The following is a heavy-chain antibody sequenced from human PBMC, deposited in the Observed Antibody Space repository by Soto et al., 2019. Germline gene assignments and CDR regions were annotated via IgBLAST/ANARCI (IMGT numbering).Heavy chain of an antibody. V-gene: IGHV1-2*02. CDR3: AILAAAGSGHPYDDYGMDI. CDR2: INPNSGGT. CDR1: AYAYTGYY. D-gene: IGHD6-13*01. Sequence: GGSVKVSCKASAYAYTGYYMQWVRQAPGQGLEWMGWINPNSGGTNYAQKFQGRVTMTRDTSISTAYMELSRLKSDDTAGYYCAILAAAGSGHPYDDYGMDIWGQGTTVTVSS. J-gene: IGHJ6*02.